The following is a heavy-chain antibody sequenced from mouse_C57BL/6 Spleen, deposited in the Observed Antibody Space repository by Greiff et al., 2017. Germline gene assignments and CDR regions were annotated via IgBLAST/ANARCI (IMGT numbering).Heavy chain of an antibody. CDR2: INPGSGGT. Sequence: QVQLQQSGAELVRPGTSVKVSCKASGYAFTNYLIEWVKQRPGQGLEWIGVINPGSGGTNYNEKFKGKATLTADKSSSTAYMQRSSLTSEDSAVYFCARSWDLYYFDYWGQGTTLTVSS. CDR1: GYAFTNYL. D-gene: IGHD4-1*01. V-gene: IGHV1-54*01. CDR3: ARSWDLYYFDY. J-gene: IGHJ2*01.